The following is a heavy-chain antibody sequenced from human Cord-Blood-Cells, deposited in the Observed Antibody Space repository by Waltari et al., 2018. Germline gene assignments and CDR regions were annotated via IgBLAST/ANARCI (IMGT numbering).Heavy chain of an antibody. J-gene: IGHJ4*02. V-gene: IGHV4-39*02. Sequence: QLQLQESGPGLVKPSETLSLTCTVSGGSISSSSYYWGWIRQPPGKGLEWIGRIYYSGSTYYNPSLKSRVTISVDTSKNQFSLKLSSVTAADTAVYYCARDGGNSDVGYYFDYWGQGTLVTVSS. CDR2: IYYSGST. D-gene: IGHD2-21*02. CDR1: GGSISSSSYY. CDR3: ARDGGNSDVGYYFDY.